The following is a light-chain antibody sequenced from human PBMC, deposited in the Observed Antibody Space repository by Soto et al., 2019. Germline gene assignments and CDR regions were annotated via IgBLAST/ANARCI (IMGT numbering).Light chain of an antibody. CDR2: DVS. V-gene: IGLV2-14*03. CDR1: SSDVGAYTF. Sequence: QSALTQPASVSGSPGQSITISCTGTSSDVGAYTFVSWYQQHPDKVPKLMIFDVSRRPSGVSDRFSGSKSGNTASLTISGLQPEDEADYYCSSYSSSSTHVFGSGTKLTVL. CDR3: SSYSSSSTHV. J-gene: IGLJ1*01.